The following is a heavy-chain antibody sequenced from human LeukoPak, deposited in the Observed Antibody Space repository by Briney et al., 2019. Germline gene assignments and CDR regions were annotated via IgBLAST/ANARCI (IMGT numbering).Heavy chain of an antibody. CDR3: AKGGAGTTDAPRGDVVTTTLDGFDL. CDR2: VSGSGYQK. Sequence: PGGSLRLSCAASGFDFSAYAMTWVRQAPGKGLEWVSTVSGSGYQKYYADSVKGRFTISRDNAKKTIFVQMHSLRAEDTAQYYCAKGGAGTTDAPRGDVVTTTLDGFDLWGQGAMVTVSS. V-gene: IGHV3-23*01. CDR1: GFDFSAYA. D-gene: IGHD2-21*02. J-gene: IGHJ3*01.